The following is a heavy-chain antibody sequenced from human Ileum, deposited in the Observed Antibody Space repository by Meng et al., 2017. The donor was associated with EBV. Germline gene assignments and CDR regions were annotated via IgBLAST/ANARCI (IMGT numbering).Heavy chain of an antibody. CDR1: VGAISSSY. Sequence: LVPSAEHLSLTCTVSVGAISSSYWNWVRQSPGKGLGWIGRISHSGSTNYNPSLQSRVTISVDTSKNQVSLKLSSVTPADTDVYYCAMRKVEMRAITPDNWLDPWGQGTLVTVSS. CDR3: AMRKVEMRAITPDNWLDP. J-gene: IGHJ5*02. D-gene: IGHD2-21*01. CDR2: ISHSGST. V-gene: IGHV4-59*01.